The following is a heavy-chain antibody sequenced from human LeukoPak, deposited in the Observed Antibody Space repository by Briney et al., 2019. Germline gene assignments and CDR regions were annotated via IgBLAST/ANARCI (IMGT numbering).Heavy chain of an antibody. CDR1: GGSISSSSYY. J-gene: IGHJ4*02. V-gene: IGHV4-39*02. Sequence: SETLSLTCTVSGGSISSSSYYWGWIRQPPGKGLEWIGSIYYSGSTYYNPSLKSRVTISVDTSKNQFSLKLSSVTAADTAVYYCARDYYGSGSALGYWGQGTLVTVSS. CDR2: IYYSGST. CDR3: ARDYYGSGSALGY. D-gene: IGHD3-10*01.